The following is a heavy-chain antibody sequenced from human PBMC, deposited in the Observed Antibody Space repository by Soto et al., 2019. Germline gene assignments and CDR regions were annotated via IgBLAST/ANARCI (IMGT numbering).Heavy chain of an antibody. Sequence: QVQLVESGGGVVPPGRSLRLSCAASGFTFSSYGMHWVRQAPGRGLEWVAVISNDGSVQYTADSVRGRFTISRDNSKNTVYLEMNSLRPEDTAVYYCTQSRDGHIAGGDKGGQGTLVTVSS. CDR2: ISNDGSVQ. V-gene: IGHV3-30*03. J-gene: IGHJ4*02. CDR3: TQSRDGHIAGGDK. CDR1: GFTFSSYG. D-gene: IGHD2-2*01.